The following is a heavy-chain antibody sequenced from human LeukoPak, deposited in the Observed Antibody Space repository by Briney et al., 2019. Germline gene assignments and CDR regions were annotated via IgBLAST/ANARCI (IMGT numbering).Heavy chain of an antibody. CDR3: AGDNWNWFDP. Sequence: SETLSLTCTVSGFTISSSSYYWGWIRQPPGKGLEWTGSIYYSGSTYYNPSLKSRVTISVDTSKNQLSLKLSSVTAADTAVYYCAGDNWNWFDPWGQGTLVTVSS. CDR2: IYYSGST. J-gene: IGHJ5*02. CDR1: GFTISSSSYY. V-gene: IGHV4-39*07. D-gene: IGHD1-20*01.